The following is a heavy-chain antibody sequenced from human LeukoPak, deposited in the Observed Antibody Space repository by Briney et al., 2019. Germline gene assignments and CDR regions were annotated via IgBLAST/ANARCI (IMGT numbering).Heavy chain of an antibody. Sequence: GGSLRLSCAASGFTFSSYAMSWVRQAPGKGLEWVSAIGGSGGSTYYADSVKGRFTISRDNSKNTLYLQMNSLRAEDTAVYYCAKGTYQLLSTFDYWGQGTLVTVSS. CDR1: GFTFSSYA. CDR2: IGGSGGST. D-gene: IGHD2-2*01. V-gene: IGHV3-23*01. J-gene: IGHJ4*02. CDR3: AKGTYQLLSTFDY.